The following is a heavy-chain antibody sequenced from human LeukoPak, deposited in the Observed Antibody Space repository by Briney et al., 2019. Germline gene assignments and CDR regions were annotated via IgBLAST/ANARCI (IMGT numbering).Heavy chain of an antibody. CDR1: GFTFSDYY. J-gene: IGHJ4*02. CDR3: ARVYLLRITMIVVVKTGEYYFDY. CDR2: ISSSGSTI. D-gene: IGHD3-22*01. V-gene: IGHV3-11*01. Sequence: GGSLRLSCAASGFTFSDYYMSWIRQAPGKGLEWVSYISSSGSTIYYADSVKGRFTISRDNAKNSLYLQMNSLRAEDTAVYYCARVYLLRITMIVVVKTGEYYFDYWGQGTLVTVSS.